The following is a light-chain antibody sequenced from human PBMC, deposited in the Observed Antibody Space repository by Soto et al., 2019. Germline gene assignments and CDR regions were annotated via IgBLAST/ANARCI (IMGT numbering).Light chain of an antibody. CDR1: QGIRND. CDR3: LQDYNYPT. Sequence: AIQMTQSPSSLSASVGDRVTITCRASQGIRNDLGWYQQKPGKAPKLLIYAASSLQSGVPSRFSGSGSGTDFTLTISRLQPEDFANYYCLQDYNYPTFGQGTRLEIK. CDR2: AAS. V-gene: IGKV1-6*01. J-gene: IGKJ5*01.